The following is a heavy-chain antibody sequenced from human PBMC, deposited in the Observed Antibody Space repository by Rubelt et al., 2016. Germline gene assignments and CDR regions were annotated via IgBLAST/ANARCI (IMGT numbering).Heavy chain of an antibody. Sequence: QLQLQQWGAGLLKPSETLSLTCAVYGGVFSDHYWSWIRQPPGKGLQWIGEIHHSGSTNYNPSLKGRVTISVDTSKNQFSLKLSSVTAADTAVYYCARGPGLLDYWDQGTLVTVSS. V-gene: IGHV4-34*01. J-gene: IGHJ4*02. CDR1: GGVFSDHY. CDR3: ARGPGLLDY. D-gene: IGHD7-27*01. CDR2: IHHSGST.